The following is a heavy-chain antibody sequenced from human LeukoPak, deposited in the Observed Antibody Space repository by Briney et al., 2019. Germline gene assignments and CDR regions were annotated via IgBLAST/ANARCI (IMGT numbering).Heavy chain of an antibody. V-gene: IGHV4-39*01. Sequence: SETLSLTCYVSGGSISDSSYYWGWIRQPPGKGLEWIASISDSGKTYYNPSLKSRVTIWVDTSKNQFSLKLSSVTAADTAVYYCARQRGVRGPHVDYGMDVWGQGTTVTVSS. CDR1: GGSISDSSYY. CDR2: ISDSGKT. J-gene: IGHJ6*02. D-gene: IGHD3-10*01. CDR3: ARQRGVRGPHVDYGMDV.